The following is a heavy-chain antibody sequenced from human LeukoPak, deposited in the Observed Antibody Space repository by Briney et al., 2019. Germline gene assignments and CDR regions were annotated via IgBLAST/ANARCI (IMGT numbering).Heavy chain of an antibody. J-gene: IGHJ4*02. Sequence: PGRTLRLSSAASGFTFSSYGMHWVRQAPGKGLEWVAVISYDGRNKYYTDSVKGRFTISRDNSKSTLYLQMNSLRAEETAVYYCVSSAEYQLLSGYFDYWGQGTLVTASS. CDR2: ISYDGRNK. CDR1: GFTFSSYG. V-gene: IGHV3-30*03. CDR3: VSSAEYQLLSGYFDY. D-gene: IGHD2-2*01.